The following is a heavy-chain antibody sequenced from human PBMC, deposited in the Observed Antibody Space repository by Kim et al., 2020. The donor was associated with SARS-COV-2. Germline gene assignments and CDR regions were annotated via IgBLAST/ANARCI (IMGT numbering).Heavy chain of an antibody. CDR2: ISNSGNSI. CDR1: GFIFSDYY. J-gene: IGHJ5*02. D-gene: IGHD6-13*01. V-gene: IGHV3-11*01. CDR3: ATEDSSKDHGRFDP. Sequence: GGSLRLSCAASGFIFSDYYMSWVRQAPGKGLEWVSYISNSGNSIYYADSVKGRFTISRDNAKNSLYLLMNSLRPEDTAVYYCATEDSSKDHGRFDPWGQGTLVTFSS.